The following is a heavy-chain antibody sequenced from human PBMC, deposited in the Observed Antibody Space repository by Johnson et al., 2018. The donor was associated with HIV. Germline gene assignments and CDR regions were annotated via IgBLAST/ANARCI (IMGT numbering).Heavy chain of an antibody. J-gene: IGHJ3*02. Sequence: QVQLVESGGGVVQPGRSLRLSCAASGFTFSSYGMHWVRQAPGKGLEWVAVISYDGSNKYYADSVRGRSTISRDNAKNSLYLHMNSLRAEDTAFYYCSRGFSSGYYTEAFDIWGQGTMVTVSS. CDR3: SRGFSSGYYTEAFDI. CDR1: GFTFSSYG. D-gene: IGHD3-22*01. V-gene: IGHV3-30*03. CDR2: ISYDGSNK.